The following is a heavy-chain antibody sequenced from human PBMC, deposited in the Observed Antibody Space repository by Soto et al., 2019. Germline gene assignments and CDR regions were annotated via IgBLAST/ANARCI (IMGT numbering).Heavy chain of an antibody. V-gene: IGHV3-48*01. CDR1: GFTFSSYS. Sequence: GGSLRLSCAASGFTFSSYSMNWVRQAPGKGLEWVSYISSSSSTIYYADSVKGRFTISRDNAKNSLYLQMNSLRAEDTAVYYCARADIVVVPADLGFDYWGQGTLVTVSS. D-gene: IGHD2-2*01. CDR2: ISSSSSTI. J-gene: IGHJ4*02. CDR3: ARADIVVVPADLGFDY.